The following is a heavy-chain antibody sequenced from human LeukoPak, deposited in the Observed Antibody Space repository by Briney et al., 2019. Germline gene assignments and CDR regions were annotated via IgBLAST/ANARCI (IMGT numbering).Heavy chain of an antibody. Sequence: SGTLSLTCTVSGGSISSHYWSWIRQPPGKGLEWIGYIYYSGSTNYNPSLKSRVTISVDTSKNQFSLKLSSVTAADTAVYYCARVKSDEFDYWDRGTLVIVS. CDR1: GGSISSHY. CDR2: IYYSGST. V-gene: IGHV4-59*11. CDR3: ARVKSDEFDY. J-gene: IGHJ4*02.